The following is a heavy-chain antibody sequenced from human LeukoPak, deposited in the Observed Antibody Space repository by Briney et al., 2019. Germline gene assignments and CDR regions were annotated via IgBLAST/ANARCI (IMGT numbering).Heavy chain of an antibody. J-gene: IGHJ3*01. CDR2: IYHSGSA. V-gene: IGHV4-38-2*02. CDR1: GYSISSGYC. Sequence: PSETLSLTCTVSGYSISSGYCWGWIRQPPGKGLEWIGSIYHSGSAYYNPSLKSRDTISVDTSKNQFSLKLSSVTAADMAVYYCARELRYDNSDSGAFWGQGTVVTVSS. D-gene: IGHD3-22*01. CDR3: ARELRYDNSDSGAF.